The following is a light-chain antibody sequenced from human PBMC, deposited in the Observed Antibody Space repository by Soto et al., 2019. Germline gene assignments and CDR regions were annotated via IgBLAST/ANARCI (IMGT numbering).Light chain of an antibody. CDR1: QDISNY. Sequence: DIQMTQSPSSLSASVGARVPITCQASQDISNYLNWYQQKPGKAPKLMIYAASSLQSGVPSRFSGSGSGTDCTLTISSLQPEDVATYYCQQSYSTRLTFGGGTKVDIK. V-gene: IGKV1-39*01. J-gene: IGKJ4*01. CDR2: AAS. CDR3: QQSYSTRLT.